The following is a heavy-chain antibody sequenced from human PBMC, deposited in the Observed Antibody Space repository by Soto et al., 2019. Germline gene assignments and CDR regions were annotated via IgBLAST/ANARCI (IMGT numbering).Heavy chain of an antibody. J-gene: IGHJ6*02. CDR3: AREAVDSSGWAAYYYGMDV. D-gene: IGHD6-19*01. CDR2: IIPIFGTA. CDR1: GGTFSSYA. Sequence: GASVKVSCKASGGTFSSYAISWVRQAPGQGLEWMGGIIPIFGTANYAQKFQGRVTITADESTSTAYMELSSLRSEDTAVYYCAREAVDSSGWAAYYYGMDVWGQGTTVTV. V-gene: IGHV1-69*13.